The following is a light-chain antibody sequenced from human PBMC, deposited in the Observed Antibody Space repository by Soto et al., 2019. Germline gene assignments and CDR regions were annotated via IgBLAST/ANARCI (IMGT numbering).Light chain of an antibody. CDR1: SSDVGAYNY. CDR2: EVS. V-gene: IGLV2-14*01. Sequence: QSVLTRPASVSVSPGQSITISCIGTSSDVGAYNYVSWYQQLPGKAPKLMIYEVSNRPSGISNRFSGSKSGNTASLTISGLQTEDEADYYCNSRASGTTYVFGTGTKVTV. CDR3: NSRASGTTYV. J-gene: IGLJ1*01.